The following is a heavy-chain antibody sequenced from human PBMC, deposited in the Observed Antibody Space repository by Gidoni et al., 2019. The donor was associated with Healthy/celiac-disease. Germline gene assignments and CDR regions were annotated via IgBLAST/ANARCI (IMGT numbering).Heavy chain of an antibody. CDR2: SKSKTDGGTT. V-gene: IGHV3-15*07. CDR3: TTDRGSSCPL. Sequence: EVQLVESGGGLVKPGGSLSLSCAASGFTFSNAWMNWVRQAPGKGLEWVGRSKSKTDGGTTDYAAPVKGRFTISRDDSKNTLYLQMNSLKTEDTAVYYCTTDRGSSCPLWGQGTLVTVSS. CDR1: GFTFSNAW. D-gene: IGHD6-13*01. J-gene: IGHJ4*02.